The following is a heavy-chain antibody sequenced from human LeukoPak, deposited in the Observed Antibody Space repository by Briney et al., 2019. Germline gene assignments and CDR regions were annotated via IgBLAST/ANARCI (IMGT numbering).Heavy chain of an antibody. Sequence: ASVKVSCKASGYTFTSYGISWVRQAPGQGLEWMGWISAYNGNTNYAQKLQGRVTMTTDTSTSTAYMELRSLRSDDTAVYYCARAPIAAAGTGNWFDPWGQGTLVTVSS. J-gene: IGHJ5*02. CDR1: GYTFTSYG. D-gene: IGHD6-13*01. V-gene: IGHV1-18*01. CDR2: ISAYNGNT. CDR3: ARAPIAAAGTGNWFDP.